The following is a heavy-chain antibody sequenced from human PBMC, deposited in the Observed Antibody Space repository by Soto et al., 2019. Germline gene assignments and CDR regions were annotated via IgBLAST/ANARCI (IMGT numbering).Heavy chain of an antibody. CDR1: GGSISSSNW. V-gene: IGHV4-4*02. D-gene: IGHD3-22*01. Sequence: QVQLQESGPGLVKPSGTLSLTCAVSGGSISSSNWWSWVRQPPGKGLEWIGEIYHSGSTNYNPSLKSRVTISVDKSKNQFSLKLSSVTAADTAVYYCARDWARNYYDSSGYYWFDPWGQGTLVTVSS. CDR2: IYHSGST. CDR3: ARDWARNYYDSSGYYWFDP. J-gene: IGHJ5*02.